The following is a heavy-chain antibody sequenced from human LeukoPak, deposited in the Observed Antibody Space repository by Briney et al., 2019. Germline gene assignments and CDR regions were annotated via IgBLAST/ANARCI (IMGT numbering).Heavy chain of an antibody. CDR2: VHPSGRT. CDR1: GGSFSDYF. J-gene: IGHJ4*02. V-gene: IGHV4-34*01. Sequence: PSETLSLTCAVCGGSFSDYFWTWIRPPPGKGLEWIGEVHPSGRTYYKPSLKSRVAISVDTYTNQFSLSLSSVTAADTAVYFCASSSYDLLTGLGLTHDFWGRGTLVTVSS. CDR3: ASSSYDLLTGLGLTHDF. D-gene: IGHD3-9*01.